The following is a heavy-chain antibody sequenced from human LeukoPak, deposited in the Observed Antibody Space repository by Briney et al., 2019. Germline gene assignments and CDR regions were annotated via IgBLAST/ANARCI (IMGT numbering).Heavy chain of an antibody. J-gene: IGHJ4*02. Sequence: SETLSLTCTVSGGSISSYYWSWIRQPAGKGLEWIGRIYTSGSTNCNPSLKSRVTMSVDTSKNQFSLKLSSVTAADTAVYYCARDEYYYDSSGYYEKMYYFDYWGQGTLVTVSS. CDR3: ARDEYYYDSSGYYEKMYYFDY. D-gene: IGHD3-22*01. CDR2: IYTSGST. CDR1: GGSISSYY. V-gene: IGHV4-4*07.